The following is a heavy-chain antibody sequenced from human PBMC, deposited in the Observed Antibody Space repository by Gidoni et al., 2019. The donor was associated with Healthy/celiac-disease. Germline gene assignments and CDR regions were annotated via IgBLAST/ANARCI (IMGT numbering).Heavy chain of an antibody. J-gene: IGHJ4*02. CDR2: IWYDGSNK. Sequence: QVQLVESGGVVVQPGRSLRLSCAASGFTFSSSGMPWVRQAPGKGLEWVAVIWYDGSNKYYADSVKGRFTIYRDNSKNTLYLQMNSLRAEDTAVYYCARDRGGRIVVVPAAAFDYWGQGTLVTVSS. D-gene: IGHD2-2*01. CDR1: GFTFSSSG. V-gene: IGHV3-33*01. CDR3: ARDRGGRIVVVPAAAFDY.